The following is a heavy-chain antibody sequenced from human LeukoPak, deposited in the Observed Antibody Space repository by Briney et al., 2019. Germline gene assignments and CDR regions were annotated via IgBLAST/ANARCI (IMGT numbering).Heavy chain of an antibody. Sequence: GSLRLSCAASGFTFSSYGMHWVRQAPGKGLEWVAVISYDGSNKYYADSVKGRFTISRDNSKNTLYLQMNSLRAEDTAVYYCAKRFEVEMATISGYWGQGTLVTVSS. V-gene: IGHV3-30*18. CDR1: GFTFSSYG. J-gene: IGHJ4*02. CDR2: ISYDGSNK. D-gene: IGHD5-24*01. CDR3: AKRFEVEMATISGY.